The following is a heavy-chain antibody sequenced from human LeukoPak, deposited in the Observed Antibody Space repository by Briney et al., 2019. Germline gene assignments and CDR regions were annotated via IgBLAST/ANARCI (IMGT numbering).Heavy chain of an antibody. CDR3: ARTYCSGGSCHFDY. CDR1: GGSISSYY. J-gene: IGHJ4*02. CDR2: IYTSGTT. Sequence: SETLSLTCTVSGGSISSYYWSWIRQPAGKGLEWIGRIYTSGTTNSNPSLKSRVTISVDTSKNQFSLKLSSVTAADTAVYHCARTYCSGGSCHFDYWGQGTLVTVSS. D-gene: IGHD2-15*01. V-gene: IGHV4-4*07.